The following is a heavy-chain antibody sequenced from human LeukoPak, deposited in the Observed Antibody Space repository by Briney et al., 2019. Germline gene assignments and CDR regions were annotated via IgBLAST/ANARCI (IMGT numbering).Heavy chain of an antibody. CDR1: GYTFTSYG. Sequence: ASVKVSCKASGYTFTSYGISWVRQAPGQGLEWMGWISAYNGNTNYAQKLQGRVTMTTDTSTSTAYMELRSLRSDDTAVYYCAGDIHYDSSGFTIADYYYYMDVWGKGTTVTVSS. D-gene: IGHD3-22*01. CDR2: ISAYNGNT. V-gene: IGHV1-18*01. J-gene: IGHJ6*03. CDR3: AGDIHYDSSGFTIADYYYYMDV.